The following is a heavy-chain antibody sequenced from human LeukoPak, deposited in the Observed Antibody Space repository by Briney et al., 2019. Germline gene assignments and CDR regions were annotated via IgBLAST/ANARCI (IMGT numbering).Heavy chain of an antibody. J-gene: IGHJ6*02. V-gene: IGHV1-24*01. CDR2: FDPEDGET. D-gene: IGHD3-3*01. CDR3: ARGITIFGVVIPSYYYYYGMDV. Sequence: GASVKVSCKVSGYTLTELSMHWVRQAPGKGLEWMGGFDPEDGETIYAQKLQGRVTMTTDTSTSTAYMELRSLRSDDTAVYYCARGITIFGVVIPSYYYYYGMDVWGQGTTVTVSS. CDR1: GYTLTELS.